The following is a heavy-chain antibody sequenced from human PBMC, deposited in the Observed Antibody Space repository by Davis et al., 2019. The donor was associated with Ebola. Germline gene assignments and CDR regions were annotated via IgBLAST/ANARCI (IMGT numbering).Heavy chain of an antibody. CDR2: ISSSSSYI. CDR3: ADGGNYYDSSGYHY. V-gene: IGHV3-21*01. Sequence: GGSLRLSCAASGFTFSSYSMNWVRQAPGKGLEWVSSISSSSSYIYYADSVKGRFTISRDNAKNSLYLQMNSLRAEDTAVYYCADGGNYYDSSGYHYWGQGTLVTVSS. D-gene: IGHD3-22*01. J-gene: IGHJ4*02. CDR1: GFTFSSYS.